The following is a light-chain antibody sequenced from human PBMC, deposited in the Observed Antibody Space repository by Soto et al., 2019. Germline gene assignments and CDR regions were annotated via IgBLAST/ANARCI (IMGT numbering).Light chain of an antibody. CDR3: YHRNKWPLT. Sequence: EFEMTGCPATIARASVEGAAVSLKASQSVSSKLAWFQQKPGQAPSLLIYGVSTRATGVPVRFSGSGFGTDVNVIISRPALSAFPVNHCYHRNKWPLTFGGGTKVDIK. CDR1: QSVSSK. V-gene: IGKV3-15*01. CDR2: GVS. J-gene: IGKJ4*02.